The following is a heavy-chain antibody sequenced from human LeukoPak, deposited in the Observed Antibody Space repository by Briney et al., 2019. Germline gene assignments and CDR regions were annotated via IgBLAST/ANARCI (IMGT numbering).Heavy chain of an antibody. V-gene: IGHV3-53*01. CDR3: ARHIRSSGWYSDY. CDR1: GITVSDSF. Sequence: GGSLRLSCAASGITVSDSFVTWVRRAPGKGLEWGSVIYPSGGTYYADSVKGRFTISRDNSKNTLYLEMNSLRAEDTAVYYCARHIRSSGWYSDYWGQGTLVTVSS. J-gene: IGHJ4*02. D-gene: IGHD6-19*01. CDR2: IYPSGGT.